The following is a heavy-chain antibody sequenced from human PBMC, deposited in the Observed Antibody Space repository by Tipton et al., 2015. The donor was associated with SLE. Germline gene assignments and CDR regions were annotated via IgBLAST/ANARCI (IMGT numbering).Heavy chain of an antibody. D-gene: IGHD6-6*01. Sequence: TLSLTCSVSGDSISSNYWTWIRQPPGKGLEWIGYSSKSGSTSYNPSLKSRVTISLDTSKNQVSLKVNSVTAADTAVYYCARVAYHTSSVHYYYSYDMDVWGQGTTVTVSS. J-gene: IGHJ6*02. V-gene: IGHV4-59*08. CDR3: ARVAYHTSSVHYYYSYDMDV. CDR1: GDSISSNY. CDR2: SSKSGST.